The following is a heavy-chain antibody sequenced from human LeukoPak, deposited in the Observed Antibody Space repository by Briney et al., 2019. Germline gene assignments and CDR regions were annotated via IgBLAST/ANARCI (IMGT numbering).Heavy chain of an antibody. CDR1: GFTFSSSE. J-gene: IGHJ4*02. Sequence: GGSLRLSCAASGFTFSSSEMNWVRQAPGKGLEWVSAISGSGGSTYYADSVKGRFTISRDNSKNTLYLQMNSLRAEDTAVYYCAKVYSSGLYYFDYWGQGTLVTVSS. CDR3: AKVYSSGLYYFDY. CDR2: ISGSGGST. D-gene: IGHD6-19*01. V-gene: IGHV3-23*01.